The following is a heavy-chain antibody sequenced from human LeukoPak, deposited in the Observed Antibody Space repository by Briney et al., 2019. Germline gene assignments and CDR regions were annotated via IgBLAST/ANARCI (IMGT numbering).Heavy chain of an antibody. CDR2: ISSSSSYI. D-gene: IGHD3-3*01. CDR1: GFTFSSYS. V-gene: IGHV3-21*01. J-gene: IGHJ4*02. CDR3: ARDFWGAYRVDYFDY. Sequence: SGGSLRLSCAASGFTFSSYSMNWVRQAPGKGLEWVSSISSSSSYIYYADSVKGRFTISRDNAKNSLYLQMNSLRAEDTAVYYCARDFWGAYRVDYFDYWGQGTLVTVSS.